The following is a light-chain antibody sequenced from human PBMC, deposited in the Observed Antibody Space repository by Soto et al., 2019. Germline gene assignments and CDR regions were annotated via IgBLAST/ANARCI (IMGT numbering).Light chain of an antibody. CDR3: QQYNKWPPLT. J-gene: IGKJ4*01. CDR1: QSVRVN. V-gene: IGKV3-15*01. Sequence: EVVMTQSPATLSVSPGERATLSCRASQSVRVNLAWYQQKPGQAPRLLIYDAATRATGVPAWFTGSGSGTEFALTISSLQSEDVAVYYCQQYNKWPPLTFGGGTKVEIK. CDR2: DAA.